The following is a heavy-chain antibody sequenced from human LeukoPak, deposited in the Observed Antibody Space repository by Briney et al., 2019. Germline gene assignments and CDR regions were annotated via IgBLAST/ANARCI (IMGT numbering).Heavy chain of an antibody. D-gene: IGHD6-13*01. V-gene: IGHV3-9*01. J-gene: IGHJ6*02. CDR2: ISWNSGSI. CDR3: AKDGGIAYYYYGMDV. Sequence: GGSLRLSCAASGFTFSSYAMHWVRQAPGKGLEWVSGISWNSGSIGYADSVKGRFTISRDNAKNSLYLQTNSLRAEDTALYYCAKDGGIAYYYYGMDVWGQGTTVTVSS. CDR1: GFTFSSYA.